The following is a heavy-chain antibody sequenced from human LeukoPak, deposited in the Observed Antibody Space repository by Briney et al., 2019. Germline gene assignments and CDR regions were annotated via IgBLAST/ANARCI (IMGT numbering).Heavy chain of an antibody. J-gene: IGHJ6*03. CDR2: MNPNSGNT. CDR3: ARGPYSYGYYYYYYMDV. D-gene: IGHD5-18*01. V-gene: IGHV1-8*03. CDR1: GYTFTSYD. Sequence: ASVTVSCTASGYTFTSYDINWVRQATGQGLEWMGWMNPNSGNTGYAQKFQGRVTITRNTSISTAYMELSSLRSEDTAVYYCARGPYSYGYYYYYYMDVWGKGTTVTVSS.